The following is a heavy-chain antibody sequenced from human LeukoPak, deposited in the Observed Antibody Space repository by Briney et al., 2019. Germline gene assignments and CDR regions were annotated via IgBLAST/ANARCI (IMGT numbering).Heavy chain of an antibody. CDR1: GGSISSYY. D-gene: IGHD6-19*01. Sequence: PSETLSLTCTVSGGSISSYYWSWIRQPPGKGLEWIWYIYYSGSTNYNPSLKSRVTISVDTSKNQFSLKLSSVTAADTAVYYCARQRAVAGTIDYWGQGTLVTVSS. V-gene: IGHV4-59*08. J-gene: IGHJ4*02. CDR2: IYYSGST. CDR3: ARQRAVAGTIDY.